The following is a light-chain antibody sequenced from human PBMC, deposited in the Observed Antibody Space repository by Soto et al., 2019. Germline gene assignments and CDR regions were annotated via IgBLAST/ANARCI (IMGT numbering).Light chain of an antibody. CDR2: GAS. V-gene: IGKV3-15*01. CDR3: QQYNNLPPWT. J-gene: IGKJ1*01. CDR1: QIVSSN. Sequence: EIVMTQSPATLSVSPGERATLSCRDGQIVSSNLAWYQQKPGQAPRLLIYGASTRATGIPARFSGSGSGTEFTLTISSLQSEDFAVYYCQQYNNLPPWTFGQGTKVEIK.